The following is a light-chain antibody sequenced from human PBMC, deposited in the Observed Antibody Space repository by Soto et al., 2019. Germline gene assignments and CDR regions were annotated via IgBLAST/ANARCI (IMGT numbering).Light chain of an antibody. CDR1: SSDVGGYNY. CDR3: SSYPSSSTLRVV. V-gene: IGLV2-14*01. J-gene: IGLJ2*01. CDR2: EVS. Sequence: QSALTQPASVSGSPGQSITISCTGTSSDVGGYNYVSWYQQHPGKAPKLMIYEVSNRPSGVSNRFSGSKSTNTASLPMSGLHAADYADYYCSSYPSSSTLRVVVGEGTMLTLL.